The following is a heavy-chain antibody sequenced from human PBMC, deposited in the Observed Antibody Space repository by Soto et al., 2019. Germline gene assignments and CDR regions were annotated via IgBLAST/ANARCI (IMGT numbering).Heavy chain of an antibody. V-gene: IGHV4-31*03. CDR3: AREGGIQAGTDYYYYGMDV. CDR2: IYYSGST. J-gene: IGHJ6*02. Sequence: TLFLNCTVSGGSISSGGYYWSWIRQHPGKGLEWIGYIYYSGSTYYNPSLKSRVTISVDTSKNQFSLKLSSVTPEDTAVYYCAREGGIQAGTDYYYYGMDVWGQGTTVTVSS. CDR1: GGSISSGGYY. D-gene: IGHD6-13*01.